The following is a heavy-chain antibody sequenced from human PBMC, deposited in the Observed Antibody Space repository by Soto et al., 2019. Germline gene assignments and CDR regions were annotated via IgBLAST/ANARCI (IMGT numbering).Heavy chain of an antibody. V-gene: IGHV3-33*01. Sequence: GGSLRLSCAASGFVFISFGMHWVRQAPGKGLEWVAHIWYDGSETYYADSVKGRFTISRDNSRNTLYLQMNSLRAEDTAVYHCVRDLLGSGGHFDYWGQGTPVTVSS. CDR1: GFVFISFG. CDR2: IWYDGSET. J-gene: IGHJ4*02. CDR3: VRDLLGSGGHFDY. D-gene: IGHD7-27*01.